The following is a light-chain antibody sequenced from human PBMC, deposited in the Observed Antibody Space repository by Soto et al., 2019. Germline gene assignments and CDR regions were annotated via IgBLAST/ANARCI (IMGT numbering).Light chain of an antibody. CDR3: QQSYSTLGYT. CDR1: QSISSY. V-gene: IGKV1-39*01. CDR2: AAS. J-gene: IGKJ2*01. Sequence: DIQMTQSPSSLSASVGDRVIITCRARQSISSYLNWYQQKPGKAPKLLIYAASSLQSGVPSRFSGSGSGTDFTLTISSLQHEDFATYYCQQSYSTLGYTFGQGTQLEIK.